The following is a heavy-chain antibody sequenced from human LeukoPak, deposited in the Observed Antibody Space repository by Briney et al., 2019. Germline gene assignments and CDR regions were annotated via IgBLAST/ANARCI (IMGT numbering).Heavy chain of an antibody. D-gene: IGHD6-13*01. V-gene: IGHV3-30*18. J-gene: IGHJ4*02. CDR3: AKLTNVAATGTFDY. CDR2: ISYDGSNK. CDR1: GFTFSSYG. Sequence: SGGSLRLSCAASGFTFSSYGMHWVRQAPGKGLEWVAVISYDGSNKYYADSVKGRFTISRDNSKNTLYLQMNSLRAEDTALYFCAKLTNVAATGTFDYWGQGALVTVSS.